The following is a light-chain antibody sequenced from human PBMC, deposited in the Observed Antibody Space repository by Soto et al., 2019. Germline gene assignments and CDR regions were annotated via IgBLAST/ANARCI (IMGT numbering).Light chain of an antibody. V-gene: IGLV2-14*03. CDR3: SAYASSSTLYV. J-gene: IGLJ1*01. Sequence: QYALTQPASVSGSPGQSITISCTGTSSDVGGYNYVSWYQQHPGKAPKLMIYHVSNRPSGVSNRFSGSKSGNTASLTISGLQAEDEADYYCSAYASSSTLYVFGAGTKLTVL. CDR2: HVS. CDR1: SSDVGGYNY.